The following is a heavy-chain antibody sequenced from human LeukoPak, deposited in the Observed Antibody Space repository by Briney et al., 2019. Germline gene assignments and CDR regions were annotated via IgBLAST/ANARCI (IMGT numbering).Heavy chain of an antibody. V-gene: IGHV3-23*01. CDR3: AKGNTRIVVDNYFDY. D-gene: IGHD3-22*01. CDR2: ISANGGGA. J-gene: IGHJ4*02. CDR1: GFTFNNYA. Sequence: RSGGSLRLSCAASGFTFNNYAMSWVRQAPGKGLEWVSAISANGGGAYYADSVKGRFTISRDNSKNTPYLQMNSLRADDTAVYYCAKGNTRIVVDNYFDYWGQGTLVTVSS.